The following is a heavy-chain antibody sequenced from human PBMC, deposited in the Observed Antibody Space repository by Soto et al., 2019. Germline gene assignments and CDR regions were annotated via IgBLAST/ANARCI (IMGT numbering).Heavy chain of an antibody. J-gene: IGHJ4*02. Sequence: ASVKVSCKASGYTFTSYGISWVRQAPGKGLEWMGWISAYNGNTKYAQKFQGRVTMTTDTSTSTAYMELRSLRSDDTAVYYCARDRLRLGELSLIGYFDYWGQG. CDR3: ARDRLRLGELSLIGYFDY. D-gene: IGHD3-16*02. CDR2: ISAYNGNT. V-gene: IGHV1-18*01. CDR1: GYTFTSYG.